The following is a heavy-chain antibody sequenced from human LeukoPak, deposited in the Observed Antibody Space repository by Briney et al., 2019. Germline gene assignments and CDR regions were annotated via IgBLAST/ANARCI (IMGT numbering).Heavy chain of an antibody. CDR3: ARASYYYDTTGLGAVDI. CDR1: GFTFNDHA. CDR2: INWNSDNI. V-gene: IGHV3-9*01. J-gene: IGHJ3*02. Sequence: GRSLRLSCAASGFTFNDHAMYWVRQAPGKGLEWVSGINWNSDNIGYADSVKGRFTISRDDDKNSLFLQMNSLRTEDTALYYCARASYYYDTTGLGAVDIWGQGTMVTVSS. D-gene: IGHD3-22*01.